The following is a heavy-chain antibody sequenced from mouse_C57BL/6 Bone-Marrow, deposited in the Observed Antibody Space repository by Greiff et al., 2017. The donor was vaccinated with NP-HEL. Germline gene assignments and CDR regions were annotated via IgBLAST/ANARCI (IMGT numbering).Heavy chain of an antibody. CDR3: ARWTSTIVKCWYYYSMDY. J-gene: IGHJ4*01. CDR2: IYPRSGNT. Sequence: VQLQQSGAELARPGASVKLSCKASGYTFTSYGISWVKQRTGQGLEWIGEIYPRSGNTYYNEKMKGKATLTADKSSSTAYMELRSLTSEDSAVYFCARWTSTIVKCWYYYSMDYWGQGTSVTVSS. V-gene: IGHV1-81*01. D-gene: IGHD2-5*01. CDR1: GYTFTSYG.